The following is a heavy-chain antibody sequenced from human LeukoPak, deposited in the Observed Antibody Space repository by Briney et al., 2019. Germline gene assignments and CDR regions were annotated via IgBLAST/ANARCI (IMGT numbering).Heavy chain of an antibody. J-gene: IGHJ4*02. Sequence: SETLSLTCTVSGGXISSGGYYWSWLRQHPGKGLEWLGYIYYSGSTYYNPSLKSRVTISVDTSKNQFSLKLSSVTAADTAVYYCARAIGSYYDSSGYLDYWGQGTLVTVSS. D-gene: IGHD3-22*01. CDR3: ARAIGSYYDSSGYLDY. V-gene: IGHV4-31*03. CDR2: IYYSGST. CDR1: GGXISSGGYY.